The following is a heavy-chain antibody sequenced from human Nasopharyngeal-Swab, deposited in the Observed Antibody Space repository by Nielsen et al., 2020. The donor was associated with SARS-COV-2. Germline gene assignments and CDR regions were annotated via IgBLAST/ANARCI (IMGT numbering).Heavy chain of an antibody. CDR3: ARHVTSSGWYAGLDY. V-gene: IGHV4-39*01. CDR1: GGSISSSSYC. Sequence: SETLSLTCTVSGGSISSSSYCWGWIRQPPGKGLEWIGSIYYSGSTNYNPSLKSRVTISVDTSKNQFPLKLSSVTAADTAVYYCARHVTSSGWYAGLDYWGQGTLVTVSS. D-gene: IGHD6-19*01. CDR2: IYYSGST. J-gene: IGHJ4*02.